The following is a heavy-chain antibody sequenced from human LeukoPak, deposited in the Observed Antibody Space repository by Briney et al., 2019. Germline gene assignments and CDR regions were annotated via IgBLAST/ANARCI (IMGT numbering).Heavy chain of an antibody. CDR3: ANHDGGSRSFDY. V-gene: IGHV3-21*04. CDR2: ISSSSSYI. D-gene: IGHD5/OR15-5a*01. CDR1: GFTFSSYS. J-gene: IGHJ4*02. Sequence: GGSLRLSCAASGFTFSSYSMNWVRQAPGKGLEWVSSISSSSSYIYYADSVKGRSTISRDNAKNSLYLQMNSLRAEDTAVYYCANHDGGSRSFDYWRQGTLVTVSS.